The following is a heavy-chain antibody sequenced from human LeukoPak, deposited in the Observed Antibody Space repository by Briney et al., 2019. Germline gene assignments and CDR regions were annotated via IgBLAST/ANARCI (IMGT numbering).Heavy chain of an antibody. V-gene: IGHV3-15*01. CDR1: GFTFSNAW. J-gene: IGHJ3*02. CDR3: TTERYYDSSGYSAFAFDI. Sequence: GGSLRLSCAASGFTFSNAWMSWVRQAPGKGLEWVGRIKSKTDGGTTDYAAPVKGRFTISRDDSKNTLYLQMNSPKTEDTAVYYCTTERYYDSSGYSAFAFDIWGQGTMVTVSS. CDR2: IKSKTDGGTT. D-gene: IGHD3-22*01.